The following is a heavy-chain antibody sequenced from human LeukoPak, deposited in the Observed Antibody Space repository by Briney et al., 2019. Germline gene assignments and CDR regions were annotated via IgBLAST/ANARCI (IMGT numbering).Heavy chain of an antibody. Sequence: ASVKVSCKASGYTFTSYDINWVRQAPGQGLEWMGRIIPILGIANYAQKFQGRVTITADKSTSTAYMELSSLRSEDTAVYYCARELSDIVVVVAATSFDYWGQGTLVTVSS. J-gene: IGHJ4*02. V-gene: IGHV1-69*04. CDR2: IIPILGIA. CDR3: ARELSDIVVVVAATSFDY. CDR1: GYTFTSYD. D-gene: IGHD2-15*01.